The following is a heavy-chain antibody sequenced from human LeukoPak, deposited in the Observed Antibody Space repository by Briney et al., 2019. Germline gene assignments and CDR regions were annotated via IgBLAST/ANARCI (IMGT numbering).Heavy chain of an antibody. CDR1: GFTFSSYG. D-gene: IGHD3-10*01. J-gene: IGHJ4*02. CDR2: ISGSGGST. CDR3: ARVVPPTDYGSGSYFWDPYYFDY. Sequence: GGTLRLSCAASGFTFSSYGMSWVRQAPGKGLEWVSAISGSGGSTYYADSVKGRFTISRDNSKNTLYLRMNSLRAEDTAVYYCARVVPPTDYGSGSYFWDPYYFDYWGQGTLVTVS. V-gene: IGHV3-23*01.